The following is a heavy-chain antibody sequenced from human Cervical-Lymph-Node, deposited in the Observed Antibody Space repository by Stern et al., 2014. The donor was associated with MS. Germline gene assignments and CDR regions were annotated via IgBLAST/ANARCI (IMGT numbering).Heavy chain of an antibody. Sequence: QVQLVQSGSELKKPGASVQVSCKASGYTFTSYAIHWVRQAPGQGLQWMGWVNTQTGNPTYAHGFTGHFVFSLDTSVNKAYLQISSLKPEDTAVYYCARAYSSGYYYFDSWGQGTLVTVSS. CDR1: GYTFTSYA. CDR3: ARAYSSGYYYFDS. D-gene: IGHD6-19*01. J-gene: IGHJ4*02. CDR2: VNTQTGNP. V-gene: IGHV7-4-1*02.